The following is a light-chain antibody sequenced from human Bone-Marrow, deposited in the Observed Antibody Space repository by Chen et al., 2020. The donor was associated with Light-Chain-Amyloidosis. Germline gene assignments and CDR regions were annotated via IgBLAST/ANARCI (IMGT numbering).Light chain of an antibody. CDR3: QVWETSSDHVI. J-gene: IGLJ2*01. Sequence: SYVLTQPPLVSVAPGQPARIICGGNNVGSKSVHWYQQKPGQAPVLVVYDDSDRPSGIPERFSGSNSGNTATLTISRVEVGDEADYYCQVWETSSDHVIFGGGTKLTVL. CDR2: DDS. CDR1: NVGSKS. V-gene: IGLV3-21*02.